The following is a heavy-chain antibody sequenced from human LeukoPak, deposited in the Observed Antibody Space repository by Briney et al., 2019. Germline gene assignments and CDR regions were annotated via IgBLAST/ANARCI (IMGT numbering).Heavy chain of an antibody. CDR3: AREPRDSSGHDY. CDR1: GYTFTGYY. Sequence: ASVKVSCKASGYTFTGYYMHWVRQAPGQGLEWMGWINPNSGGTNYAQKFQGRVTMTRDRSISTAYMELSRLRSDDTAVYYCAREPRDSSGHDYWGQGTLVTVSS. J-gene: IGHJ4*02. D-gene: IGHD3-22*01. V-gene: IGHV1-2*02. CDR2: INPNSGGT.